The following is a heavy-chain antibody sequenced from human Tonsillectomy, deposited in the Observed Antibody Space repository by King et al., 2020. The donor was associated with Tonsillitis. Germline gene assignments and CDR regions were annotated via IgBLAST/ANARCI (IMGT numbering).Heavy chain of an antibody. V-gene: IGHV3-23*04. Sequence: VQLVESGGGFIQPGGSLRLSCAASRFTFSTYAMSWVRQAPGKGLEWVSAISGSGDRKYYEDSVKGRITISRDNSRNTLYLQMNSRRAEDTAVYYCAKEITIFGVVNGDWFDPWGQGTLVTVSS. J-gene: IGHJ5*02. CDR2: ISGSGDRK. D-gene: IGHD3-3*01. CDR3: AKEITIFGVVNGDWFDP. CDR1: RFTFSTYA.